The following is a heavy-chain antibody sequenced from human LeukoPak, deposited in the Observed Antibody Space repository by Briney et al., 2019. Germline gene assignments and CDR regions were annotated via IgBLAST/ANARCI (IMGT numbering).Heavy chain of an antibody. J-gene: IGHJ4*02. Sequence: ASVKVSCKASGYTFTSYYMHWVRQAPGQGLEWMGIINPNSGTTGYAQNFQGRVTTTRDTSTSTAYMELSSLRSEDTAVYYCASERSGSYFMDYWGQGTLVTVSS. D-gene: IGHD1-26*01. CDR3: ASERSGSYFMDY. V-gene: IGHV1-46*01. CDR1: GYTFTSYY. CDR2: INPNSGTT.